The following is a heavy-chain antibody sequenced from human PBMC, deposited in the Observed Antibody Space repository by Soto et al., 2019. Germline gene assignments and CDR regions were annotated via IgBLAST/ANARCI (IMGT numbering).Heavy chain of an antibody. CDR1: GYTFTSYG. Sequence: QVQLVQSGAEVKKPGASVKVSCKASGYTFTSYGISWVRQAPGQGLEWMGWISAYNGNTNYAQKLQGRVTMTKDTSTSTAYMELRSLRSDDTAVYYCARDRPGGYSYGYEVDYWGQGTLVTVSS. CDR3: ARDRPGGYSYGYEVDY. CDR2: ISAYNGNT. J-gene: IGHJ4*02. V-gene: IGHV1-18*01. D-gene: IGHD5-18*01.